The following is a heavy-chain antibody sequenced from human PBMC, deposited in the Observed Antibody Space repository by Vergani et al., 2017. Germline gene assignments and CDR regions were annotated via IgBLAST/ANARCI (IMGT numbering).Heavy chain of an antibody. D-gene: IGHD2-2*01. Sequence: QVQLQESGPGLVKPSETLSLTCTVSGAAIKDLYWSWFRQPPGKGLEWIGYVYYTGSTTYNPSLKSRVTISVDTSNNQFSLRMTSLTAADTAIYYCARDRDRYCRSTTSCHNWFDPWGQGSLVTVSS. V-gene: IGHV4-59*01. CDR2: VYYTGST. CDR3: ARDRDRYCRSTTSCHNWFDP. CDR1: GAAIKDLY. J-gene: IGHJ5*02.